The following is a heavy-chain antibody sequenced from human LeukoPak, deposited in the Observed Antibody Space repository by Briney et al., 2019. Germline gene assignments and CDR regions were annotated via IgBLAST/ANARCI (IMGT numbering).Heavy chain of an antibody. Sequence: GASVKVSCKASGYTFTSYYMHWVRQAPGQGLEWMGIINPSGGSTSYAQKFQGRVTMTRDTSISTAYMELSRLRSDDTAVYYCARDLETAMVTGYYYYYMDVWGKGTTVTVSS. V-gene: IGHV1-46*01. CDR2: INPSGGST. CDR3: ARDLETAMVTGYYYYYMDV. CDR1: GYTFTSYY. D-gene: IGHD5-18*01. J-gene: IGHJ6*03.